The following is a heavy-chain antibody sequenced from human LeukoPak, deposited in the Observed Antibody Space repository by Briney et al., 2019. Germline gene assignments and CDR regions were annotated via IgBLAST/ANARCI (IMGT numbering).Heavy chain of an antibody. D-gene: IGHD6-13*01. CDR2: INAANGNT. CDR3: AREESTSSWSSFDY. Sequence: ASAKVSCKASGYTFTSYAIHWVRQAPGQRLEWMGWINAANGNTKYSQKFRGRVTLTRDTSASTAYMQLSSLRSEDTAVYYCAREESTSSWSSFDYWGQGTLVTVSS. V-gene: IGHV1-3*01. J-gene: IGHJ4*02. CDR1: GYTFTSYA.